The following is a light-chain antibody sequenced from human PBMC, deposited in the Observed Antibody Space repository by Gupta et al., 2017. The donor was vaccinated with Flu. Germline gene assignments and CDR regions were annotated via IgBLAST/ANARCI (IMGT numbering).Light chain of an antibody. CDR3: GTWDSSLTAGV. CDR2: DNN. J-gene: IGLJ2*01. V-gene: IGLV1-51*01. CDR1: SSYLGNNY. Sequence: QSVSTQPPSVSAAPGQKVTICCSGSSSYLGNNYVSWYQHLPGTAPKLLIYDNNKRPSGIPDRFSGSTSGTSATLSIAGLQTGDEADYYCGTWDSSLTAGVFGGGTSLTVL.